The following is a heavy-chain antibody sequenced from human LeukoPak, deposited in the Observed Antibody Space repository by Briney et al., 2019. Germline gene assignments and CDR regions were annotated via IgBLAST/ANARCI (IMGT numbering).Heavy chain of an antibody. CDR2: MNPNSGNT. D-gene: IGHD1-7*01. CDR3: ASSSNYDFDS. CDR1: GHTFTSYD. V-gene: IGHV1-8*01. Sequence: ASVKASGKASGHTFTSYDINWVRQATGQGLEWIGWMNPNSGNTVYAQNLHGRVTMNRNTSIITAYMELSSLRSEDTAMYYCASSSNYDFDSWGQGTLVTVSS. J-gene: IGHJ4*02.